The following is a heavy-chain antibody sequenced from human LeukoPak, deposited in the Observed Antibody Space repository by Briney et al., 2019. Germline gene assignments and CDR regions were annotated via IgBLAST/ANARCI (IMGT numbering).Heavy chain of an antibody. J-gene: IGHJ4*02. Sequence: GGSLRLSCAASGFTFSSYWMTWVRQAPGKGLEWVANIKQDGSEKYYVDSVKGRFTISRDNAKNSLYLQMNSPRAEDTAVYYCATDYGGNSGDYWGQGTLVTVSS. CDR3: ATDYGGNSGDY. CDR1: GFTFSSYW. D-gene: IGHD4-23*01. V-gene: IGHV3-7*01. CDR2: IKQDGSEK.